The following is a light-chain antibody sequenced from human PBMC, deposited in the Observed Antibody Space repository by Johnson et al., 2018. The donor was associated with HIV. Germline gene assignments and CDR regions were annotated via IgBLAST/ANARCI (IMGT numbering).Light chain of an antibody. J-gene: IGLJ1*01. Sequence: QSVLTQPPSVSAAPGQKVTISCSGSSSDMGNYAVSWYQQLPGTAPKLLIYENNKRPSGIPDRFSGSKSGTSATLGITGLQTGDEADYYCGTWHNSLSTGGVFGTGTKVTVL. CDR3: GTWHNSLSTGGV. CDR2: ENN. CDR1: SSDMGNYA. V-gene: IGLV1-51*02.